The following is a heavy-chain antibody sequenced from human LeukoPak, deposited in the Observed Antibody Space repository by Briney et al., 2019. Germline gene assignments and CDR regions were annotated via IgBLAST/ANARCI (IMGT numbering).Heavy chain of an antibody. Sequence: SETLSLTCTVSGGSISSSNNYWGWIRQPPGKGLEWIGSIYYSGNTYYNPSLKSRVTISVDTSKNQFSLKLSSVTAADTAVYYCARGFYYGSGILPFDYWGQGTLVTV. V-gene: IGHV4-39*07. CDR3: ARGFYYGSGILPFDY. CDR2: IYYSGNT. D-gene: IGHD3-10*01. J-gene: IGHJ4*01. CDR1: GGSISSSNNY.